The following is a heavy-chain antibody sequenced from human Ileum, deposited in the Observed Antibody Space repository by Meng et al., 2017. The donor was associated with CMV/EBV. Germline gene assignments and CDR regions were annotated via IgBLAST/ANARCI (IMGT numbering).Heavy chain of an antibody. D-gene: IGHD4-17*01. CDR3: ARTNYGDYNWFDP. CDR1: VGSISSGGFY. V-gene: IGHV4-31*03. CDR2: IYYSGST. J-gene: IGHJ5*02. Sequence: QFHMQESGPGLARPSRILSLTCPASVGSISSGGFYWSWIRQHPGKGLEWIGYIYYSGSTYYNPSLRSRVAISIDTSKNQFSLKLTSVTAADTAVYFCARTNYGDYNWFDPWGQGTLVTVSS.